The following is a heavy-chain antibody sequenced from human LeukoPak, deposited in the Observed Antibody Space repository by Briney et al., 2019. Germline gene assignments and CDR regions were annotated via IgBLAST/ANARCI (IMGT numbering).Heavy chain of an antibody. CDR1: GGSFSGYD. D-gene: IGHD6-13*01. V-gene: IGHV4-34*01. CDR2: INHSGST. CDR3: ARGGHSSSWYRDAFDI. Sequence: SESLSLTCAVYGGSFSGYDWSWIRQPPGKGLEWIGEINHSGSTNYNPSLKSRVTISVDTSKNQFSLKLSSVTAADTAVYYCARGGHSSSWYRDAFDIWGQGTMVTVSS. J-gene: IGHJ3*02.